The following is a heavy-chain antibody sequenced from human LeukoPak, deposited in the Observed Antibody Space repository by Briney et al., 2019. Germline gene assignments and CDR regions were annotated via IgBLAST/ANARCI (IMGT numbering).Heavy chain of an antibody. CDR3: AREVYCSGGSCYYYYGMDV. V-gene: IGHV1-18*01. Sequence: ASVKVSCKASGYTFTSYGISWVRQAPGQGLEWMGWISAYNGNTNYAQKLQGRVTMTTDTSTSTAYMELRSLRSDGTAVYYCAREVYCSGGSCYYYYGMDVWGQGTTVTVSS. CDR1: GYTFTSYG. CDR2: ISAYNGNT. D-gene: IGHD2-15*01. J-gene: IGHJ6*02.